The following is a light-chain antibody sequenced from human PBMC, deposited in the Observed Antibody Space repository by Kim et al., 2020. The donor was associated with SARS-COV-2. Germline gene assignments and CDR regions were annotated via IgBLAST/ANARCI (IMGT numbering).Light chain of an antibody. V-gene: IGLV1-44*01. CDR1: RSNIGSNT. J-gene: IGLJ2*01. CDR2: SND. Sequence: QSVLTQPPSASGTPGQRVSISCSGRRSNIGSNTVIWYQQFPGTAPKLLINSNDERPSGVPYRFSGSKSGPSASLDISGLQSEDEAEYHCAAWDDSLNGVVFGGGTQLTVL. CDR3: AAWDDSLNGVV.